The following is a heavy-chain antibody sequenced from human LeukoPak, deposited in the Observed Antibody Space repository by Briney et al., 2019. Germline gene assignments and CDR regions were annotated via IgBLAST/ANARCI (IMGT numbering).Heavy chain of an antibody. CDR3: AREVAAAGYFDY. V-gene: IGHV3-53*01. J-gene: IGHJ4*02. CDR1: GSIVNTNY. CDR2: IYADGNT. D-gene: IGHD6-13*01. Sequence: GSLRLSCAASGSIVNTNYMTWVRQAPGRGLEWVSFIYADGNTYYVDSVKGRFTISRDNAKNSLYLQMNSLRAEDTAVYYCAREVAAAGYFDYWGQGTLVTVSS.